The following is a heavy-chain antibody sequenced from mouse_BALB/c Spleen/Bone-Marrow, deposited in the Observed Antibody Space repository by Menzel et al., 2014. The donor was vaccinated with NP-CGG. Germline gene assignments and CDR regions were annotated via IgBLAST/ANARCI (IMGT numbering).Heavy chain of an antibody. CDR3: ARIGIGNIGGAY. Sequence: EVQLQQSGPELAKPGASVKVSCKASGYAFTSYNMYWVKQSHGKSLEWIGYIDPYNGGTSYNQKFKGKATLTVDKSSSTAYMQLNSLTSEDSAVYYCARIGIGNIGGAYWGQGTLGTVSA. J-gene: IGHJ3*01. V-gene: IGHV1S135*01. D-gene: IGHD4-1*01. CDR1: GYAFTSYN. CDR2: IDPYNGGT.